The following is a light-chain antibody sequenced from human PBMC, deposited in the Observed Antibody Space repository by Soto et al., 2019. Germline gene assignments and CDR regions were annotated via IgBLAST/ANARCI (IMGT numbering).Light chain of an antibody. CDR2: DVS. V-gene: IGKV1-5*01. CDR3: QQYKNSWT. Sequence: DIQMTQSPSTLSASVGDGVTITCRASQSTGTWLAWYQQKPGKAPKVLIYDVSSLKSGVPSRFSGSASGADFTLSISSLQPDDFATYYCQQYKNSWTFGQGTKVEIK. J-gene: IGKJ1*01. CDR1: QSTGTW.